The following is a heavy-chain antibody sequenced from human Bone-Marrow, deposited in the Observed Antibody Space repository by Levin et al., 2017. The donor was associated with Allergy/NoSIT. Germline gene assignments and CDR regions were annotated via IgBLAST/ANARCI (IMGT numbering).Heavy chain of an antibody. V-gene: IGHV3-74*01. CDR1: GFTFSSYW. CDR2: INSDGSST. Sequence: PGGSLRLSCAASGFTFSSYWMHWVRQAPGKGLVWVSRINSDGSSTSYADSVKGRFTISRDNAKNTLYLQMNSLRAEDTAVYYCASSPQSLPRVRGVIDYYMDVWGKGTTVTVSS. J-gene: IGHJ6*03. CDR3: ASSPQSLPRVRGVIDYYMDV. D-gene: IGHD3-10*01.